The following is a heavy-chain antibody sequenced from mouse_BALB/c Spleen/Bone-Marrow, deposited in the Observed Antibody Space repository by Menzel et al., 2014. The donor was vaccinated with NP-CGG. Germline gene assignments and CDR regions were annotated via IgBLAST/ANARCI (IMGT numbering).Heavy chain of an antibody. Sequence: VKLMESGAELARPGASVKLSRKASGYTFTSYWIQWVKQRPGQGLEWIGAIYPGDGDTRYTQKFTGKATLTADKSSSTAYMQLSSLASEDSAVYYCARWRYFFDYWGQGTTLTVSS. V-gene: IGHV1-87*01. CDR1: GYTFTSYW. CDR2: IYPGDGDT. J-gene: IGHJ2*01. CDR3: ARWRYFFDY. D-gene: IGHD2-3*01.